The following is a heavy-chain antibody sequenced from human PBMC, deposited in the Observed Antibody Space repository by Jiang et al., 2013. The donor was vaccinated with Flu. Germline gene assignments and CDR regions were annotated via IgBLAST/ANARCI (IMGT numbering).Heavy chain of an antibody. D-gene: IGHD1-14*01. CDR3: ASYPGLNNWNHSYYYYYYGMDV. J-gene: IGHJ6*02. Sequence: GAEVKKPGSSVKVSCKASGGTFSSYAISWVRQAPGQGLEWMGGIIPIFGTANYAQKFQGRVTITADESTSTAYMELSSLRSEDTAVYYCASYPGLNNWNHSYYYYYYGMDVWAKGPRSPSP. CDR2: IIPIFGTA. CDR1: GGTFSSYA. V-gene: IGHV1-69*01.